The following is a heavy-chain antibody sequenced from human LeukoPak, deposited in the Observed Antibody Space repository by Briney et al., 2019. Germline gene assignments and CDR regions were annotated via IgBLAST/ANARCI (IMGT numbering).Heavy chain of an antibody. CDR2: IWGGSDSI. Sequence: PGGSLRLSCAASGFTFRRYWMHWVRQAPGKGLEWLSRIWGGSDSIHYADSVRGRFTISADNAKNSLYLQMSGLRDEDTAVYYCARDHDFALDYWGQGTLVTVSS. V-gene: IGHV3-48*02. CDR1: GFTFRRYW. D-gene: IGHD1-1*01. CDR3: ARDHDFALDY. J-gene: IGHJ4*02.